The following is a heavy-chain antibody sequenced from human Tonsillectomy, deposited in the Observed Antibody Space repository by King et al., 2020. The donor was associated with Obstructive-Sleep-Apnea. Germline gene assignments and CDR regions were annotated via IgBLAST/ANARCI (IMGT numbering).Heavy chain of an antibody. CDR2: INTGGGTT. J-gene: IGHJ4*02. Sequence: VQLVESGGGLVQPGGSLRLSCAASGFTFSNYAMSWVRQAPGKGLEWVSAINTGGGTTYYADSVKGRFTISRDNSKNTLYLQMNSLRAEDTAAYYCAKRVDTAMVFDYWGQGTLVTVSA. CDR1: GFTFSNYA. V-gene: IGHV3-23*04. D-gene: IGHD5-18*01. CDR3: AKRVDTAMVFDY.